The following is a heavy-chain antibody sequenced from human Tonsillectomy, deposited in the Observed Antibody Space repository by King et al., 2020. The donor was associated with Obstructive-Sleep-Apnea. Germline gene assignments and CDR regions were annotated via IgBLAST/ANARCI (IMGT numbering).Heavy chain of an antibody. D-gene: IGHD2-15*01. CDR1: GGSISSYY. Sequence: QLQESGPGLVKPSETLSLTCTVSGGSISSYYWSWIRQPPGKGLEWIGYIYYSGSTNYNPSLKSRVTISVDTSKNQFSLKLSSVTAADTAVYYCAREGGGRIEYGMDVWGQGTTVTVSS. CDR3: AREGGGRIEYGMDV. CDR2: IYYSGST. J-gene: IGHJ6*02. V-gene: IGHV4-59*01.